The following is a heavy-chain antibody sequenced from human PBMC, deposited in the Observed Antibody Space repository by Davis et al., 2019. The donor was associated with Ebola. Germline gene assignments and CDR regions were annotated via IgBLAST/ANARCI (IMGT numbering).Heavy chain of an antibody. D-gene: IGHD2-8*02. J-gene: IGHJ4*02. CDR1: GFTFSSYS. CDR2: ISGSGGST. V-gene: IGHV3-23*01. Sequence: GESLKISCAASGFTFSSYSMNWVRQAPGKGLEWVSAISGSGGSTYYADSVKGRFTISRDNSKNTLYLQMNSLRAEDTAVYYCAKGGGYCTGGVCYTLDYWGQGTLVTVSS. CDR3: AKGGGYCTGGVCYTLDY.